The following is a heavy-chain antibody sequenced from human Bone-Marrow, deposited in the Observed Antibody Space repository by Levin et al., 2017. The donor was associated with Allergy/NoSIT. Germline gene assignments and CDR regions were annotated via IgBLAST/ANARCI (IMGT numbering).Heavy chain of an antibody. J-gene: IGHJ4*02. V-gene: IGHV3-30*03. CDR3: AVEAHGVHDY. D-gene: IGHD1-26*01. Sequence: GGSLRLSCAASGFTFSSYGMHWVRQAPGKGLEWVAVISYDGSNKYYADSVKGRFTISRDNSKNTLYLQMNSLRAEDTAVYYCAVEAHGVHDYWGQGTLVTVSS. CDR2: ISYDGSNK. CDR1: GFTFSSYG.